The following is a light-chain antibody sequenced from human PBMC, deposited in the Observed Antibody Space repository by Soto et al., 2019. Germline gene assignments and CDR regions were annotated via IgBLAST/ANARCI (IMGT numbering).Light chain of an antibody. CDR3: SSYTNINTRACV. J-gene: IGLJ1*01. V-gene: IGLV2-14*01. Sequence: QSALTQPDSVSGSPGQSITISCTGTSGDIGSYNRVSWYQQHPGKAPKLIIYEVPDQPSGVSNRYSGSKSGNTASLTISGLQAEDAAEYYCSSYTNINTRACVFGTGTKLTVL. CDR2: EVP. CDR1: SGDIGSYNR.